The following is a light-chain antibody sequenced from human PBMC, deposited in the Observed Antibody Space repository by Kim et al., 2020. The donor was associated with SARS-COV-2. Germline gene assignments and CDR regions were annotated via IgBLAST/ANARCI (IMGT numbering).Light chain of an antibody. CDR3: ASWDDGLNGPV. CDR2: RNH. V-gene: IGLV1-47*01. Sequence: GQSVTNSCSGSMSNIGNNFVYWYQQLPGAAPKLLVYRNHERPSGVPDRFSGSKSDTSASLAITGLRSADEADYYCASWDDGLNGPVFGGGTQLTVL. CDR1: MSNIGNNF. J-gene: IGLJ3*02.